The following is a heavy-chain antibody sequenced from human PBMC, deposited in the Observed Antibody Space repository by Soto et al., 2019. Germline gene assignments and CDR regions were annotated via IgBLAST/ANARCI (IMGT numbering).Heavy chain of an antibody. Sequence: SETLSLTCAVYGGSFSGYYWSWIRQPPGKGLEWIGEINHSGSTNYNPSLKSRVTISVDTSKNQFSLKLSSVTAADTAVYYCARSHRQFYYYDSSGYYDYWGQGTLVTVSS. CDR2: INHSGST. CDR3: ARSHRQFYYYDSSGYYDY. D-gene: IGHD3-22*01. J-gene: IGHJ4*02. CDR1: GGSFSGYY. V-gene: IGHV4-34*01.